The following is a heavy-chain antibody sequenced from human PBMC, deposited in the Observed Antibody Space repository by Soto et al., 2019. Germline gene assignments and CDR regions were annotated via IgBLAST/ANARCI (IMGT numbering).Heavy chain of an antibody. CDR2: IVVGSGNT. D-gene: IGHD2-15*01. Sequence: SVKVSCKASGFTFTSSAVQWVRQARGQRLEWIGWIVVGSGNTNYAQKFQERVTITRDMSTSTAYMELSSLRSEDTAVYYCAAERGYCSGGSCLPTYYGMDVWGQGTTVTVSS. CDR3: AAERGYCSGGSCLPTYYGMDV. J-gene: IGHJ6*02. CDR1: GFTFTSSA. V-gene: IGHV1-58*01.